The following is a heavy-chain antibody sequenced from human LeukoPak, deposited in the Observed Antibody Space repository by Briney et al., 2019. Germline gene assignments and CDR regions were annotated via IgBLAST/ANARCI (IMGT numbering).Heavy chain of an antibody. CDR2: ISGSGDST. CDR1: GFTLSSYA. Sequence: GGSLRLSCAASGFTLSSYAMSWVRQAPGKGMEWVSAISGSGDSTYYADSVKGRFTISRDNSKNTLYLQMNSLRAEDTAVYYCAKFDVRYGYYDSSGYYAPFDYWGQGTLVTVSS. CDR3: AKFDVRYGYYDSSGYYAPFDY. V-gene: IGHV3-23*01. D-gene: IGHD3-22*01. J-gene: IGHJ4*02.